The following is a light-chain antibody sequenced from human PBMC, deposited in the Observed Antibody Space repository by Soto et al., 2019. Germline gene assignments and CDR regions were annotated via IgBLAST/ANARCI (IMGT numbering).Light chain of an antibody. V-gene: IGKV3-20*01. CDR2: GAS. CDR1: QSVSNY. J-gene: IGKJ1*01. CDR3: QQYGSSLWT. Sequence: EIVLTQSPATLSLSPGERATLSCRASQSVSNYLAWYQQKPGQAPRLLIYGASNRATGIPARFSGSGSGTDFTLTISRLEPEDFAVYYCQQYGSSLWTFGQGTKVEIK.